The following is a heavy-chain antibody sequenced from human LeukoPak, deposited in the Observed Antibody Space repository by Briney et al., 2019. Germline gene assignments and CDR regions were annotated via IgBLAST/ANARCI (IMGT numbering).Heavy chain of an antibody. CDR3: ARLDDIVDGVGAFDI. Sequence: GESLKISCKGSGYSFTSYWIGWVRQMPGKGLEWMGIIYPGDSDTRYSPSFQGQVTISADKSISTAYLQWSSLKASDTAMYYCARLDDIVDGVGAFDIWGQGTMVTVSS. CDR2: IYPGDSDT. CDR1: GYSFTSYW. J-gene: IGHJ3*02. V-gene: IGHV5-51*01. D-gene: IGHD2-15*01.